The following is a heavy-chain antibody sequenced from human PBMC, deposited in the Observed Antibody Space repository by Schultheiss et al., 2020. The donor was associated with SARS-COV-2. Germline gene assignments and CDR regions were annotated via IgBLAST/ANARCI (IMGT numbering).Heavy chain of an antibody. D-gene: IGHD1-1*01. Sequence: SLSLSCVVSGFTFSDYAMSWVRQAPGKGLEWVSSISASTTNTNYADSVKGRFTISRDNSKNTLFLQLNTLRAEDTAVYYCAKEGTTTGIGWYYYYGMDVWGQGTAVTVSS. CDR1: GFTFSDYA. J-gene: IGHJ6*02. CDR3: AKEGTTTGIGWYYYYGMDV. CDR2: ISASTTNT. V-gene: IGHV3-23*01.